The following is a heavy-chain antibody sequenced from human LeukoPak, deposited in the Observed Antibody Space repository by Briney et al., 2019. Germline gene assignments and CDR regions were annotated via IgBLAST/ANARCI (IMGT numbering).Heavy chain of an antibody. CDR1: GFSFDDYA. J-gene: IGHJ4*02. CDR3: AKERDGYNKDFDC. D-gene: IGHD5-24*01. V-gene: IGHV3-9*01. Sequence: GGSLRLSCAASGFSFDDYAMHWVRQGPGKGLEWVAGISWNRGTIDYADSVKGRFTISRDNAKNSLYLQMSSLRAEDTALYYCAKERDGYNKDFDCWGQGTLVTVSS. CDR2: ISWNRGTI.